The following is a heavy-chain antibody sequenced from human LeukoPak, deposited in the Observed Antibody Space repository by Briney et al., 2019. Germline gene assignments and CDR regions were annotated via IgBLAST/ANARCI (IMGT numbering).Heavy chain of an antibody. J-gene: IGHJ4*02. CDR3: AKEIVTYYYDSSGYPQTRYYFDY. CDR1: GFTFSSYW. Sequence: PGGSLRLSCAASGFTFSSYWMHWVRQAPGKGLVWVSRINSDGSSTSYADSVKGRFTISRDNSKNTLYLQMNSLRAEDTAVYYCAKEIVTYYYDSSGYPQTRYYFDYWGQGTLVTVSS. D-gene: IGHD3-22*01. V-gene: IGHV3-74*01. CDR2: INSDGSST.